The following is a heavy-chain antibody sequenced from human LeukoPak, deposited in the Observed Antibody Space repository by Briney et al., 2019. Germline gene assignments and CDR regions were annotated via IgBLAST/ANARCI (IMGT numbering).Heavy chain of an antibody. CDR1: GYSISSGYY. D-gene: IGHD3-3*01. CDR2: IYHSGST. Sequence: SETLSLTCAVSGYSISSGYYWGWIRQPPGKGLEWIGSIYHSGSTYYNPSLKSRVTISVDTFKNQFSLKLSSVTAADTAVYYCARGGYDFWSGYYEYFDYWGQGTLVTVSS. CDR3: ARGGYDFWSGYYEYFDY. V-gene: IGHV4-38-2*01. J-gene: IGHJ4*02.